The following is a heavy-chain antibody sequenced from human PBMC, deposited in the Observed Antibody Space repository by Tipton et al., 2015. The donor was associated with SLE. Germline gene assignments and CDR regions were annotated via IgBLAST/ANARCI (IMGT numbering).Heavy chain of an antibody. CDR3: ARDGAMIVPRGSFDI. Sequence: LSLTCTVSGGSISSYYWSWIRQPAGKGLEWIGRIYTSGSTNYNPSLKSRVTMSVDTSKNQFSLKLSSVTAADTAVYYCARDGAMIVPRGSFDIWGQGTMVTVSS. D-gene: IGHD3-22*01. V-gene: IGHV4-4*07. J-gene: IGHJ3*02. CDR2: IYTSGST. CDR1: GGSISSYY.